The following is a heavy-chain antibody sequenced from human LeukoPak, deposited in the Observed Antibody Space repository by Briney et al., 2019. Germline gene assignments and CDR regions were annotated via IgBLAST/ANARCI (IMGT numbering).Heavy chain of an antibody. Sequence: PGGSLRLSCAASGFTFSSYWMHWVRQAPGKGLVWVSRVNSDGSSTSYADSVKGRFTISRDNAKNSLYLQMNSLRAEDTALYYCAKDSGYSSSWYGWFDPWGQGTLVTVSS. D-gene: IGHD6-13*01. CDR2: VNSDGSST. J-gene: IGHJ5*02. CDR1: GFTFSSYW. V-gene: IGHV3-74*01. CDR3: AKDSGYSSSWYGWFDP.